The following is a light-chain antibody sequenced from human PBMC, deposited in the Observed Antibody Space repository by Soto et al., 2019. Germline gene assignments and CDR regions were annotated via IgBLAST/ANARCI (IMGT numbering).Light chain of an antibody. Sequence: QSVLTQPASVSGSPGQSITISCTGTSSDIGGYNYVSWYQQHPGKAPKLMIYEVSNRPSGVSNRFSGSKSGNTSSLTISGRQADDEAEYYCTSYTSSSTYVVFGGGTKVTVL. J-gene: IGLJ2*01. CDR2: EVS. CDR3: TSYTSSSTYVV. V-gene: IGLV2-14*01. CDR1: SSDIGGYNY.